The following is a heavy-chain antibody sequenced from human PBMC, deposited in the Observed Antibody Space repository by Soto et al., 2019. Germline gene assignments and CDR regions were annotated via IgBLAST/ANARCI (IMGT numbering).Heavy chain of an antibody. Sequence: QVQLVESGGGVVQPGRSLRLSCAAYGFTFSSYGMHWVRQAPGKGLEWVAVISYDGSNKYYADSVKGRFTISRDNSKNTLYLQMNSLRAEDTAVYYCAKDGSSSFPTFDYWGQGTLVTVSS. CDR3: AKDGSSSFPTFDY. CDR1: GFTFSSYG. CDR2: ISYDGSNK. J-gene: IGHJ4*02. D-gene: IGHD6-13*01. V-gene: IGHV3-30*18.